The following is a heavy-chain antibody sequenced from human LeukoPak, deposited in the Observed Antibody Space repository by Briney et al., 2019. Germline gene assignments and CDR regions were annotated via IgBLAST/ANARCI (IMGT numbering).Heavy chain of an antibody. J-gene: IGHJ6*02. Sequence: SETLSLTCTVSGGSIRSSYYYWGWIRQPPGKGLEWIGSIYDSGSTYYNPSLKSRVTISVDTSKNQFSLKLNSVTAADTAVYYCARAFRYEGDYYYGMDVWGQGTTVTVSS. D-gene: IGHD5-12*01. CDR3: ARAFRYEGDYYYGMDV. CDR2: IYDSGST. CDR1: GGSIRSSYYY. V-gene: IGHV4-39*01.